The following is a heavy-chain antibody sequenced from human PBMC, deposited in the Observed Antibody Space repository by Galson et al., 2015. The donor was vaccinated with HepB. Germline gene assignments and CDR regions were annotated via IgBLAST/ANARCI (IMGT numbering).Heavy chain of an antibody. CDR3: ARAYYDSSGYYYPPDY. CDR1: GFTFSSYS. D-gene: IGHD3-22*01. J-gene: IGHJ4*02. V-gene: IGHV3-21*01. Sequence: SLRLSCAASGFTFSSYSMNWVRQAPGKGLEWVSSISSSSYIYYADSVKGRFTISRDNAKNSLYLQMNSLRAEDTAVYYCARAYYDSSGYYYPPDYWGQGTLVTVSS. CDR2: ISSSSYI.